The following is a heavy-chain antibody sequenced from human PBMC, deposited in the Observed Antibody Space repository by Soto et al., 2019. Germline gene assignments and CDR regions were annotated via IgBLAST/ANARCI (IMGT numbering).Heavy chain of an antibody. V-gene: IGHV3-23*01. CDR1: GFTFSSYA. Sequence: EVQLLESGGDLVQPGGSLRLSCAASGFTFSSYAMSWVRQAPGKGLEWVSAISGSGGSTYYADSVKGRFTISRDNSKNTLYLQMNSLRAEDTAVYYCAKDSGSYTGTFDYWGQGTLVTVSS. CDR3: AKDSGSYTGTFDY. D-gene: IGHD1-26*01. J-gene: IGHJ4*02. CDR2: ISGSGGST.